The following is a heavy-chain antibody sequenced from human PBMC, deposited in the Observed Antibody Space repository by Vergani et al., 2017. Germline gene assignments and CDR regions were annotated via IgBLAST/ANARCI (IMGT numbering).Heavy chain of an antibody. Sequence: EVQLVQSGAEVKKPGESLKISCKGSGYSFTSYWIGWVRQMPGKGLEWMGIIYPGDSDTRYSPSFQGQVTISADKSIRTAYLQWSSLKASDTAMYYCARRYCRSTSCYRGMDVWGQGTTVTVSS. V-gene: IGHV5-51*03. CDR3: ARRYCRSTSCYRGMDV. D-gene: IGHD2-2*02. J-gene: IGHJ6*02. CDR1: GYSFTSYW. CDR2: IYPGDSDT.